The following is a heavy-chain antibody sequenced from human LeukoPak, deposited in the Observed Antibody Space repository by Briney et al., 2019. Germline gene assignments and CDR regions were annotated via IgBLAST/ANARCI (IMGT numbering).Heavy chain of an antibody. V-gene: IGHV3-23*01. CDR3: AKDLSLRDFWSGYFDY. J-gene: IGHJ4*02. CDR2: ISASGSAT. CDR1: GFIFSNYG. D-gene: IGHD3-3*01. Sequence: GGSLRLSCAASGFIFSNYGMNWVRQAPGKGLEWVAAISASGSATSYADSVRGRFTITRDNSKSTTYLQMNSLRAEDTAVFYCAKDLSLRDFWSGYFDYWGKGTPVTVSS.